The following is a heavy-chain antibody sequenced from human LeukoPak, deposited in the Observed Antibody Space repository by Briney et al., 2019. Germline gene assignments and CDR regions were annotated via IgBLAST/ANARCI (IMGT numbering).Heavy chain of an antibody. CDR1: GYTFSSYG. J-gene: IGHJ3*02. CDR2: ISVINSGST. V-gene: IGHV1-18*01. Sequence: ASVKVSCKASGYTFSSYGINWVRQAPGQGLEWMGWISVINSGSTRYAQNFQGRLTMTTDTSTTTAYMKLRSLRSDDTAVYYCSREFPFCGADCFSGVFDIWGQGTMVTVS. D-gene: IGHD2-21*02. CDR3: SREFPFCGADCFSGVFDI.